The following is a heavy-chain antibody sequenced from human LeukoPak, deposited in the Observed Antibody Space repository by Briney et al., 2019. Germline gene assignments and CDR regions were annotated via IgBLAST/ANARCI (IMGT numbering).Heavy chain of an antibody. J-gene: IGHJ2*01. D-gene: IGHD2-15*01. CDR1: GGSISSGSYY. CDR2: IYTSGST. V-gene: IGHV4-61*02. Sequence: SQTLSLTCTVSGGSISSGSYYWRWIRQPAGKGLEWIGRIYTSGSTNYNPSLQSRVTLSVYTSKNQFSLKLISVTAADTAVYYCARDSCSGGSCCSSVWYFDLWGRGTLVTVSS. CDR3: ARDSCSGGSCCSSVWYFDL.